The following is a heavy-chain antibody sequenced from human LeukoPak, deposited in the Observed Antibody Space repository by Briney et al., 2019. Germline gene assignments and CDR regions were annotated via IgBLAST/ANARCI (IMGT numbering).Heavy chain of an antibody. CDR2: INHSGGT. V-gene: IGHV4-34*01. CDR3: ATTAAGYYFDY. Sequence: SETLSLTCAVYGGSFSGYSWSWIRQPPGKGLEWIGEINHSGGTNYNPSLKSRVTISIDTSKNQFSLKLSSVTAADTAVYYCATTAAGYYFDYWGQGTLVTVSS. CDR1: GGSFSGYS. J-gene: IGHJ4*02. D-gene: IGHD6-13*01.